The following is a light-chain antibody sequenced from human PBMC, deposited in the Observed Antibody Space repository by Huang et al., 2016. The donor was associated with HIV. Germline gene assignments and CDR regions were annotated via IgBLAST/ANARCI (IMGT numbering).Light chain of an antibody. V-gene: IGKV3-15*01. CDR2: AAS. CDR1: QIVSSH. CDR3: QQYNDFRST. Sequence: ETVMTQSPVTLSVSPGDRASLSCRSSQIVSSHLAWYQHKPGQAPRLRIYAASTRATGVPARFSGSGAGTEFTLTISTLQSEDSAVYYCQQYNDFRSTFGPGTRVEIK. J-gene: IGKJ3*01.